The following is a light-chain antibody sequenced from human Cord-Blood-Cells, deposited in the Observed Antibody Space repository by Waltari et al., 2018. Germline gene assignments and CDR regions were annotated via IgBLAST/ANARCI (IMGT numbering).Light chain of an antibody. CDR2: GAS. Sequence: EIVVTQSPATLSVSPGESATLSCRASQSVSSNLAWYQQKPGQAPRLLIYGASTRATGIPARFSGSGSGTEFTLTISSLQSEDFAVYYCQQYNNWPPLFTFGPGTKVDIK. V-gene: IGKV3-15*01. CDR3: QQYNNWPPLFT. J-gene: IGKJ3*01. CDR1: QSVSSN.